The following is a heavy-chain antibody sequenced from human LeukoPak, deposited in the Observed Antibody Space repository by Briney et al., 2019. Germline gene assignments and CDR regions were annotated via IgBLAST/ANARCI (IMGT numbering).Heavy chain of an antibody. CDR3: AKRGVVIRVILVGFYKEAYYFDS. J-gene: IGHJ4*02. D-gene: IGHD3-22*01. CDR1: GITLSNYG. V-gene: IGHV3-23*01. CDR2: ISGGAGRT. Sequence: GGSLRLSCAVSGITLSNYGMSWVRQAPGKGLERVAGISGGAGRTTYADSVKGRFTISRDNNKNTLFLQMNSLRAEDTAVYFCAKRGVVIRVILVGFYKEAYYFDSWGQGALVTVSS.